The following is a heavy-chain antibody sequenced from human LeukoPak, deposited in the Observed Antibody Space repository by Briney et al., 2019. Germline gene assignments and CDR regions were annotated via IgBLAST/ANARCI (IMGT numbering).Heavy chain of an antibody. V-gene: IGHV3-13*01. Sequence: GGSLRLSCAASGFTFGSYDMHWVRQATGKGLEWVSAIGTAGDTYYPGSVKGRFTISRENAKNSLYLQMNSLRAGDTAVYYCARDLYGEAFDIWGQGTMVTVSS. CDR1: GFTFGSYD. J-gene: IGHJ3*02. CDR3: ARDLYGEAFDI. CDR2: IGTAGDT. D-gene: IGHD4-17*01.